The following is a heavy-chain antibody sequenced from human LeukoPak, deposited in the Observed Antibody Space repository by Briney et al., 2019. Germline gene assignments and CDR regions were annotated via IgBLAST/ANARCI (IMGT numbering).Heavy chain of an antibody. D-gene: IGHD3-3*01. CDR1: GYTFTGYY. J-gene: IGHJ4*02. V-gene: IGHV1-2*02. CDR3: ARDDFWSGYALDY. Sequence: GASVKVSYKASGYTFTGYYMHWVRQAPGQGLEWMGWINPNSGGTNYAQKFQGRVTMTRDTSISTAYMELSRLRSDDTAVYYCARDDFWSGYALDYWGQGTLVTVSS. CDR2: INPNSGGT.